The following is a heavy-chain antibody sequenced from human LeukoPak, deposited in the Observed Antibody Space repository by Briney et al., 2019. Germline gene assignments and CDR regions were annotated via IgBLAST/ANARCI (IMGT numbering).Heavy chain of an antibody. J-gene: IGHJ6*03. Sequence: PGGSLRLSCAASGFTFSSYSMNWVRQAPGKGLEWVSSISSSSYIYYADSVKGRFTISRDNAKNSLYLQMNSLRAEDTAVYYCARAARIQPYSYYYYYMDVWGKGTTVTISS. V-gene: IGHV3-21*01. CDR1: GFTFSSYS. D-gene: IGHD5-18*01. CDR3: ARAARIQPYSYYYYYMDV. CDR2: ISSSSYI.